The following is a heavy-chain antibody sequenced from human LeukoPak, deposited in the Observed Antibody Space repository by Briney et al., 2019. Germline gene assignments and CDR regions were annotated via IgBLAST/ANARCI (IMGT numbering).Heavy chain of an antibody. J-gene: IGHJ4*02. CDR2: IYTSGST. CDR1: GGSISSGSYY. Sequence: SQTLSLTCTVSGGSISSGSYYWSWIRQPAGKGLEWIGRIYTSGSTNYNPSLKSRVTISVDTSKNQFSLKLSSVTAADPAVYYCARGGSIVGATIDYWGQGTLVTVSS. CDR3: ARGGSIVGATIDY. V-gene: IGHV4-61*02. D-gene: IGHD1-26*01.